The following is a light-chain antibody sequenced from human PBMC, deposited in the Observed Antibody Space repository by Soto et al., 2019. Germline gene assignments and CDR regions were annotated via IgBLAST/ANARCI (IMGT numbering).Light chain of an antibody. V-gene: IGKV1-5*03. Sequence: DIQMTQSPSTLSASVGDRVTITCRASQSISSWLAWYQQKPGKAPQLLSYKASSLESGVPSRFSGSGSGTEFTLTISSRQPDDFATYYCQQYNSYWTFGQGTKVEIK. CDR2: KAS. J-gene: IGKJ1*01. CDR3: QQYNSYWT. CDR1: QSISSW.